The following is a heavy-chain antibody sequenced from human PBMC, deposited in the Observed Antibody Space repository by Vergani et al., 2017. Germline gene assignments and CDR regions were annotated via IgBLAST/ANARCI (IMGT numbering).Heavy chain of an antibody. CDR3: ARERRGARYGMDV. V-gene: IGHV4-59*01. CDR2: IYYSGST. J-gene: IGHJ6*02. CDR1: GGSISSYY. Sequence: QVQLQESGPGLVKPSQTLSLTCTVSGGSISSYYWSWIRQPPGKGLEWIGYIYYSGSTNYNPSLKSRVTISVETSKNQFSLKLSSVTAADTAVYYCARERRGARYGMDVWGQGTTVTVSS.